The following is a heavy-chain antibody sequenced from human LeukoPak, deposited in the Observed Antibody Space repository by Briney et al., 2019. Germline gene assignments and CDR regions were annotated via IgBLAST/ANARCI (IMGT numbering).Heavy chain of an antibody. CDR3: ARASGSYSNYDY. CDR1: GFTFSGFG. CDR2: ITFDGNNK. V-gene: IGHV3-30*19. D-gene: IGHD1-26*01. Sequence: PTGGSLRLSCAASGFTFSGFGMHWVRQAPGKGLEWVGVITFDGNNKYFADSVRGRLTISRDNSKKTLYLQMNSLTIADTAVYYCARASGSYSNYDYWGQGTLVTVSS. J-gene: IGHJ4*02.